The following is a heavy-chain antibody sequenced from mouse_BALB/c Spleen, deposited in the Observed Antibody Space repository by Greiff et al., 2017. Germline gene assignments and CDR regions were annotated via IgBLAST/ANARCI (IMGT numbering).Heavy chain of an antibody. V-gene: IGHV5-6-5*01. Sequence: EVQLVESGGGLVKPGGSLKLSCAASGFTFSSYAMSWVRQTPEKRLEWVASISSGGSTYYPDSVKGRFTISRDNARNILYLQMRSLRSEDTARYYCARWLLDDFDYWGQGTTLTVSS. J-gene: IGHJ2*01. D-gene: IGHD2-3*01. CDR1: GFTFSSYA. CDR3: ARWLLDDFDY. CDR2: ISSGGST.